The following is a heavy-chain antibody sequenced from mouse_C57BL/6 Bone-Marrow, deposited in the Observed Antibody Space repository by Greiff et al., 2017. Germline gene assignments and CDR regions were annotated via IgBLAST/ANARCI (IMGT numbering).Heavy chain of an antibody. Sequence: EVKLVESGGGLVQPGGSLSLSCAASGFTFTAYYMSWVRQPPGKALEWLGFIRTKANGYTTEYSASVKGRFTISGATSQCILHLHIHASRAEDSATYYCERYIETKAMDYWGQGTSVTVSS. CDR3: ERYIETKAMDY. V-gene: IGHV7-3*01. J-gene: IGHJ4*01. CDR1: GFTFTAYY. CDR2: IRTKANGYTT.